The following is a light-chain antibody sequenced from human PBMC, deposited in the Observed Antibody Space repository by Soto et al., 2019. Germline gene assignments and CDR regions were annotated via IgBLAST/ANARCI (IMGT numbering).Light chain of an antibody. CDR3: QQYGVPPYT. J-gene: IGKJ2*01. CDR1: QSVRSNY. Sequence: EIVLTQSPGTLSLSPGERATLSCRASQSVRSNYLAWYQRKPGQAPRLLIYGASTRATGIPDRFSGTGSGTDFTLTISRLEPEDFALYYCQQYGVPPYTFGQGTKLEIK. CDR2: GAS. V-gene: IGKV3-20*01.